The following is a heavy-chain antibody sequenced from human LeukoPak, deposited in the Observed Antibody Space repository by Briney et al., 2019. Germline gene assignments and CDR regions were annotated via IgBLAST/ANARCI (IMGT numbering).Heavy chain of an antibody. J-gene: IGHJ6*03. D-gene: IGHD6-13*01. CDR3: ARGRVSSSTWYSTYYYYFYMDV. CDR2: IYYSGST. V-gene: IGHV4-59*01. CDR1: GGSISSYY. Sequence: SETLSLTCTVSGGSISSYYWSWLRQPPGKGLEWIGYIYYSGSTNYNPSLKSRVTISVDTSKNQFSLKLSSATAADTAVYFCARGRVSSSTWYSTYYYYFYMDVWGKGTTVTVSS.